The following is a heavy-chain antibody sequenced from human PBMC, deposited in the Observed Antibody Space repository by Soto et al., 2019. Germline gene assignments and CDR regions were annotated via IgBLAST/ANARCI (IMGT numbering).Heavy chain of an antibody. CDR1: SDSISSYY. Sequence: SETLSLTCTVSSDSISSYYWSWIRQPPGKRLEWIGYISYSGSTDYNPSLKNRVTISGDTSKNQFSLKVSSVTAADTAVYYCARGTSWQLPFDYWGQGTLVTVSS. CDR3: ARGTSWQLPFDY. CDR2: ISYSGST. V-gene: IGHV4-59*01. D-gene: IGHD6-13*01. J-gene: IGHJ4*02.